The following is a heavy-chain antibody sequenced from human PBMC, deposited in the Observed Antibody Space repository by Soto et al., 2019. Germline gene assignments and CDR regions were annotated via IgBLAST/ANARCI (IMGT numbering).Heavy chain of an antibody. Sequence: PSETLSLTCTVSGGSISSSSYYLGWIRQPPGKGLEWIGSIYYSGSTYYNPSLKSRVTISVDTSKNQFSLKLSSVTAADTAVYYCARHLGMAAYSYGPYDAFDIWGQGTMVTVSS. CDR3: ARHLGMAAYSYGPYDAFDI. D-gene: IGHD5-18*01. CDR1: GGSISSSSYY. J-gene: IGHJ3*02. V-gene: IGHV4-39*01. CDR2: IYYSGST.